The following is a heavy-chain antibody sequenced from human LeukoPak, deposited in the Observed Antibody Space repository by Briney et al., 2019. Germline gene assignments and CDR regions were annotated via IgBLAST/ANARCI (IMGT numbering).Heavy chain of an antibody. V-gene: IGHV3-48*01. J-gene: IGHJ4*02. Sequence: PGGSLRLSCAASGFTFSSYSMNWVRQAPGKGLEWVSYISSSSSTIYYADSVKGRFTISRDNAKNSLYLQMNSLRAEDTAVYYCARGVLSYGYYFDYWGQGTLVTVSS. D-gene: IGHD5-18*01. CDR2: ISSSSSTI. CDR3: ARGVLSYGYYFDY. CDR1: GFTFSSYS.